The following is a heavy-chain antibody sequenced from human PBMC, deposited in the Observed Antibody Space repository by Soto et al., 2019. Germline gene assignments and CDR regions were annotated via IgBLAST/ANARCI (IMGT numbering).Heavy chain of an antibody. V-gene: IGHV3-23*01. CDR1: GFSFSSYA. CDR2: ISTRGGRT. Sequence: EVLLLESGGGLTQPGGSLRLACAASGFSFSSYAMSWVRQAPPQGLEWVSSISTRGGRTYYADSVKGRFSISRDNSANAVYLDMDNLRAEDTGIYYYAKEFYYDASGQYSDLYFDSWGQGALVTVSS. D-gene: IGHD3-22*01. J-gene: IGHJ4*02. CDR3: AKEFYYDASGQYSDLYFDS.